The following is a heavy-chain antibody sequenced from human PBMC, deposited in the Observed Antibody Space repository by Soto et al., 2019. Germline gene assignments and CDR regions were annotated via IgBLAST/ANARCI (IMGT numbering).Heavy chain of an antibody. CDR1: GDSMTSISYY. CDR2: IYYSGIT. D-gene: IGHD2-21*02. V-gene: IGHV4-39*01. CDR3: ARQRTSVVTQAYFDV. J-gene: IGHJ4*02. Sequence: SEALSLTCALTGDSMTSISYYWCCILQPAGKGLEWIVSIYYSGITYNNPSLRSRVSMSIDTSKDQFSLKLKSVTAADTALYFCARQRTSVVTQAYFDVWGPGSLVTVSS.